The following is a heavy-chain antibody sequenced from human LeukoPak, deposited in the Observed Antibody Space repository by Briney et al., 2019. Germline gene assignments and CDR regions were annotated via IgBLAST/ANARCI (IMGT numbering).Heavy chain of an antibody. J-gene: IGHJ4*02. CDR2: ISAYNGNT. V-gene: IGHV1-18*01. D-gene: IGHD6-13*01. CDR3: AKDISQEGQQLVPLFDY. Sequence: ASVKVSCKASGYTFTSYGISWVRQAPGQGLEWMGWISAYNGNTNYAQKLQGRVTMTTDTSTSTAYMELRSLRAEDTALYYCAKDISQEGQQLVPLFDYWGQGTLVTVSS. CDR1: GYTFTSYG.